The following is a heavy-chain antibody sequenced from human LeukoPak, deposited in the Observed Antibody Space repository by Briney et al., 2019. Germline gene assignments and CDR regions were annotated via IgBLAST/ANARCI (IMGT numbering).Heavy chain of an antibody. J-gene: IGHJ4*02. D-gene: IGHD1-26*01. CDR3: AKEGATGYYFDY. V-gene: IGHV3-30*02. Sequence: GGSLRLSCAASGFTFRSYGMHWVRQAPGKGLEWVAFIRYDGSNKYYADSVKGRFTISRDNSKNTLYLQMNSLRAEDTAVYYCAKEGATGYYFDYWGQGTLVTLSS. CDR1: GFTFRSYG. CDR2: IRYDGSNK.